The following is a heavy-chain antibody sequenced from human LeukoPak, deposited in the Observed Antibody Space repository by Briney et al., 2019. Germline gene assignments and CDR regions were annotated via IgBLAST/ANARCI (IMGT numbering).Heavy chain of an antibody. CDR3: ARDVPHNWFDT. V-gene: IGHV3-74*01. CDR1: GFTFSGYA. CDR2: INSDGGGA. J-gene: IGHJ5*02. Sequence: GGSLRLSCAASGFTFSGYAIHWVRQATGKGLEWVSRINSDGGGAIYADSVKGRFTVSRDNAKNTLYLQMNSLRAEDTAVYYCARDVPHNWFDTWGQGTLVTVSS.